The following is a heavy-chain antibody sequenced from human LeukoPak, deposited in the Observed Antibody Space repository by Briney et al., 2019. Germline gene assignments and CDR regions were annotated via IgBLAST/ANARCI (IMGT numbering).Heavy chain of an antibody. CDR1: GYSFPTSW. D-gene: IGHD5-18*01. J-gene: IGHJ4*02. CDR2: INPHDFDT. CDR3: VRSRQYGYSYD. V-gene: IGHV5-51*01. Sequence: GESLKISCQASGYSFPTSWIGWVRQVPGEGLEWMGIINPHDFDTRYSPSFRGQVTISADKSITTAYLQWTSLTASDTAVCYCVRSRQYGYSYDWGQGTRVTVSS.